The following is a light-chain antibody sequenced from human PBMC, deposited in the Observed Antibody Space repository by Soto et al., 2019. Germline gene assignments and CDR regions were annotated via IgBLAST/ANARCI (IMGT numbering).Light chain of an antibody. CDR1: SSDVGGYKY. CDR3: SSYTSSSTHV. V-gene: IGLV2-14*03. CDR2: DIR. J-gene: IGLJ1*01. Sequence: QSALTQPASVSGSPGQSINISCTGTSSDVGGYKYVSWYQQHPGKAPKLMIYDIRNRPSVVSNRFSVAMSGNTASLTIYGLQAEDVADYYSSSYTSSSTHVFGTGTKVT.